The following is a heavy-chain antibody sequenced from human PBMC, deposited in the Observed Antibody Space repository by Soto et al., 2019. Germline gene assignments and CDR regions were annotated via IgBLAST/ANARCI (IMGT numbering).Heavy chain of an antibody. Sequence: QVQLQESGPGLVKPSQTLSLTCTVSGGSISSGGYYWSWIRQHPGKGLEWIGYIYYSGSTYYNPSLKSXXTXSXXTSKNQCSLKLSSVTAADTAVYYCARGPLTGVLDYWGQGTLVTVSS. D-gene: IGHD7-27*01. CDR3: ARGPLTGVLDY. CDR2: IYYSGST. V-gene: IGHV4-31*03. CDR1: GGSISSGGYY. J-gene: IGHJ4*02.